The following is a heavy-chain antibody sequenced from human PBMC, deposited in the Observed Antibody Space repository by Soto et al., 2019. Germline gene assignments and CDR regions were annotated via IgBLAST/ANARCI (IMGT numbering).Heavy chain of an antibody. CDR1: GFTFSDYY. Sequence: QVQLVESGGGLVKPGGSLRLSCAASGFTFSDYYMSWIRQAPGKGLEWVSYISSSSSYTNYADSVKGRFTISRDNAKNSLYLQMNSRRAEDTAVYYCARVDPLWVRGSDYWGQGTLVTVSS. D-gene: IGHD5-18*01. CDR2: ISSSSSYT. CDR3: ARVDPLWVRGSDY. V-gene: IGHV3-11*05. J-gene: IGHJ4*02.